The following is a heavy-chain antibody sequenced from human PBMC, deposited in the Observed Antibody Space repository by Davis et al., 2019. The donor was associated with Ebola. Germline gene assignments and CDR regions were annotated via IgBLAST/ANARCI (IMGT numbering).Heavy chain of an antibody. CDR3: ASREVGLHNLY. D-gene: IGHD1-26*01. V-gene: IGHV3-23*01. CDR1: GFTFNYYA. Sequence: GGSLRLSCAASGFTFNYYAMSWVRQAPGKGLEWVSLIGGGGDDTYYPDSVKGRFTISRDNSKNTVYMQMHNLRAEDTAVYYCASREVGLHNLYWGEGTLVSVSS. J-gene: IGHJ4*02. CDR2: IGGGGDDT.